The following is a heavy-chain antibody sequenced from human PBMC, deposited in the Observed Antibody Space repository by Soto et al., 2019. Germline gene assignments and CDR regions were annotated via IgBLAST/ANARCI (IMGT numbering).Heavy chain of an antibody. CDR2: ISYDGATK. CDR1: GVTFRTYG. Sequence: QAHLVESGGGVVQPGRSLRLSCVVSGVTFRTYGIHWVRQAPGKGLEWVAVISYDGATKFYAVSVKGRFTISKDTSKNTVFLQMNSLATEDTALYFCAKSDKGVFGVVMSPALDPFDVWGQGPLVAVAS. J-gene: IGHJ3*01. V-gene: IGHV3-30*18. CDR3: AKSDKGVFGVVMSPALDPFDV. D-gene: IGHD3-3*01.